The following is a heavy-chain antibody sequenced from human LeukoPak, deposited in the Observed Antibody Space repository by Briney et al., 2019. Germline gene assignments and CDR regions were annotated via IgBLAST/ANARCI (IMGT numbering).Heavy chain of an antibody. D-gene: IGHD3-22*01. Sequence: GGSLRLSCAASGFTFSTYAMSWVRQAPGKGLEWVSTINGSGGSTYYADSVKGRFTISRDNSKNTLYLQMNSLRAGDTAVYYCAKDSYDRSGYYYYYFAYWGQGTQVTVSS. CDR1: GFTFSTYA. J-gene: IGHJ4*02. V-gene: IGHV3-23*01. CDR2: INGSGGST. CDR3: AKDSYDRSGYYYYYFAY.